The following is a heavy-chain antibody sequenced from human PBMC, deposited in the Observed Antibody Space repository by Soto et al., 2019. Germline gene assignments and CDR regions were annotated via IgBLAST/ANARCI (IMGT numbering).Heavy chain of an antibody. CDR2: IYYSGST. D-gene: IGHD5-12*01. CDR1: GGSISSYY. Sequence: PSETLSLTCTVSGGSISSYYWSCLRQPPGKGLEWIGYIYYSGSTNYKPSPKSRVTISVDTSKNQFSLKLSSVTAADTAVYYCASSTTPYYLEYWGQGTLVTVSS. V-gene: IGHV4-59*01. CDR3: ASSTTPYYLEY. J-gene: IGHJ4*02.